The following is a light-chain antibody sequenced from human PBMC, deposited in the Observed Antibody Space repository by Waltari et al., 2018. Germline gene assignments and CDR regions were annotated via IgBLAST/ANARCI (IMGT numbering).Light chain of an antibody. CDR2: AAS. J-gene: IGKJ5*01. CDR3: QTSYNSIT. V-gene: IGKV1-39*01. CDR1: QPMANY. Sequence: EIHLTQSPSSLSASLGDTITITCRASQPMANYLNWYQHKAGEAPKVLIYAASTLDSGVPARFSGSAAGTIFTLTINNLQPEDFATYYCQTSYNSITFGQGTRL.